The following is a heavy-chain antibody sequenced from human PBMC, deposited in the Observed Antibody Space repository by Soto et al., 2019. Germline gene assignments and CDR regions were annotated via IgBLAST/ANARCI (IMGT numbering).Heavy chain of an antibody. J-gene: IGHJ4*02. D-gene: IGHD3-22*01. Sequence: GGSLRLSCAASGFTFSSYGMHWVRQAPGKGLEWVAVISYDGSNKYYADSVKGRFTISRDNSKNTLYLQMNSLRAEDTAVYYCAKDERHYYDSSGYYYWGQGTLVTVSS. CDR3: AKDERHYYDSSGYYY. V-gene: IGHV3-30*18. CDR1: GFTFSSYG. CDR2: ISYDGSNK.